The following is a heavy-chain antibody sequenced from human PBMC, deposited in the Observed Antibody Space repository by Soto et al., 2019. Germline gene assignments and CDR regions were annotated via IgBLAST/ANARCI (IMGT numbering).Heavy chain of an antibody. CDR3: ARPVASHYYYMDV. CDR1: GFTFSSYS. CDR2: ISSSGSYI. D-gene: IGHD3-3*02. V-gene: IGHV3-21*06. Sequence: EVQLVESGGGLVKPGGSLRLSCAVSGFTFSSYSMNWVRQAPGKGLEWVSSISSSGSYIYYADSVKGRFTISRDNAKNSLYLQMNSLRAEDTAVYYCARPVASHYYYMDVWGKGTTVTVSS. J-gene: IGHJ6*03.